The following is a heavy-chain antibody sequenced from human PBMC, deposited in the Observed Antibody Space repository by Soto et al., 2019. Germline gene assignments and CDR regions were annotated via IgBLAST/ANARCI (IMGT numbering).Heavy chain of an antibody. J-gene: IGHJ3*01. Sequence: QVQLVESGGGVVQPGRSLRLSCAASGFTFSSYAMHWLRQAPGKGLEWVAVVSHDGKTEHHAAAVKGRFTISRDTSANILSLQMNSLRDEDTAVYYCGREPYISGHYSGGCDVWGQGTMVTVSS. CDR1: GFTFSSYA. V-gene: IGHV3-30*04. D-gene: IGHD3-22*01. CDR3: GREPYISGHYSGGCDV. CDR2: VSHDGKTE.